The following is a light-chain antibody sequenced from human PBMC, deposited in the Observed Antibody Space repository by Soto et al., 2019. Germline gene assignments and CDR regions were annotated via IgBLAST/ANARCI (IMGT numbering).Light chain of an antibody. CDR3: TSYTRSSTYV. V-gene: IGLV2-14*03. CDR1: VSDVGGYAS. Sequence: QSVLTQPASVSGSPGQSITISCTGTVSDVGGYASVSWYQQHPGKAPKLMIYDVSDRPSGVSNRLSGSKSGNTASLTISGLQAEDEADYYCTSYTRSSTYVFGTGTKVTVL. J-gene: IGLJ1*01. CDR2: DVS.